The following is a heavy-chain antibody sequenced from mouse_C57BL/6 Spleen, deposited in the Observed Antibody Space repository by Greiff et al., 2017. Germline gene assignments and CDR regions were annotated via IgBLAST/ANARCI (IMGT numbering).Heavy chain of an antibody. CDR1: GYAFSSSG. J-gene: IGHJ1*03. D-gene: IGHD4-1*01. Sequence: QVQLQQSGPELVKPGASVKISCKASGYAFSSSGMNWVKQRPGKGLEWIGRIYPGDGDTNYNGKFKGKATLTAAKSSSTAYMQLSCLTSEDSAVYFCARSLGWYFDVWGTGTTVTVSS. CDR3: ARSLGWYFDV. V-gene: IGHV1-82*01. CDR2: IYPGDGDT.